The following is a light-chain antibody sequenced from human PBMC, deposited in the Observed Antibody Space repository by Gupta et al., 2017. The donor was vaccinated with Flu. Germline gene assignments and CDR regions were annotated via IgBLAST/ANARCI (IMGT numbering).Light chain of an antibody. J-gene: IGKJ1*01. CDR3: RQGLRTPLT. Sequence: NYLAWYWQTPSRPPHLLVYVGSTRATGVASRFSGSGSGTDFALKTIRLVGDDVVVFYCRQGLRTPLTFGQGTKVEIK. CDR1: NY. CDR2: VGS. V-gene: IGKV2-28*01.